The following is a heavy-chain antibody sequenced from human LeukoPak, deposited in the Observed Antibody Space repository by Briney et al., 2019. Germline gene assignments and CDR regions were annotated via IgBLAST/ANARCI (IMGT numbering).Heavy chain of an antibody. Sequence: PSESLSLTCTVSGGSISSYYWSWILQPPGKGLEWIGYIYYSGSTNYNPSLKSRVTISVDTSKNQFSLKLSSVTAADTAVYYCARLGGSSTGYFDYWGQGTLVTVSS. D-gene: IGHD2-15*01. CDR3: ARLGGSSTGYFDY. CDR1: GGSISSYY. J-gene: IGHJ4*02. V-gene: IGHV4-59*01. CDR2: IYYSGST.